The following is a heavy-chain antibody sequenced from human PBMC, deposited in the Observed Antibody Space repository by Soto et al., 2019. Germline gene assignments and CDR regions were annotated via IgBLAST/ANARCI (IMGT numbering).Heavy chain of an antibody. CDR3: ASHEAGGIAAAGTGWRDP. D-gene: IGHD6-13*01. CDR2: ISAYNGNT. CDR1: GYTFTSYG. J-gene: IGHJ5*02. Sequence: QVQLVQSGAEVKKPGASVKVSCKASGYTFTSYGISWVRQAPGQGLEWMGWISAYNGNTNYAQKLQGRVTMTTDTATSTAYMELRRLRSDDTAVYYCASHEAGGIAAAGTGWRDPWGQGTLVTVSS. V-gene: IGHV1-18*01.